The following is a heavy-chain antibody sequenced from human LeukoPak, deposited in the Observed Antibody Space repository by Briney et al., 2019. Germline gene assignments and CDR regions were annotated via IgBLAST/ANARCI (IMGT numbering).Heavy chain of an antibody. CDR2: ISAYNGNT. D-gene: IGHD3-22*01. CDR1: GYTFTSYG. Sequence: ASVKVSCKASGYTFTSYGISWVRQAPGQGLEWMGWISAYNGNTNYAQKLQGRVTMTTDTSASTAYMELSSLRSEDTAVYYCARVNYYDSSGYYGDTKEYFQHWGQGTLVTVSS. V-gene: IGHV1-18*01. J-gene: IGHJ1*01. CDR3: ARVNYYDSSGYYGDTKEYFQH.